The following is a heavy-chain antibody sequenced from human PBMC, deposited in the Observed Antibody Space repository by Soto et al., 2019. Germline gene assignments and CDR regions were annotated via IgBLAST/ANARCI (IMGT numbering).Heavy chain of an antibody. CDR2: IYYTGGT. CDR1: GASVSSGSYY. D-gene: IGHD5-12*01. Sequence: QVQLQESGPRLVKPSETLSLTCTVSGASVSSGSYYWSWIRQPPGKGLEWVGYIYYTGGTKYSPSLKXRXSLXADTSKNQFSLKLSSVTAADTAVYYCARDGDGYNYWGQGILVTVSS. CDR3: ARDGDGYNY. J-gene: IGHJ4*02. V-gene: IGHV4-61*01.